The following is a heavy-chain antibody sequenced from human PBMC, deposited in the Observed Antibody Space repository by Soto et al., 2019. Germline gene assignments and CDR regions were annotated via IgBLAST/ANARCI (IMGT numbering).Heavy chain of an antibody. CDR2: ISGSGGST. CDR3: AKHQTYGGFGREPYFDN. J-gene: IGHJ4*02. Sequence: GGSLRLSCAASGFTFSTYAMTWVRQAPGKGLEWVSTISGSGGSTYYADSVKGRFTISRDNSKNTLYLQMNSLRAEDAAVYYCAKHQTYGGFGREPYFDNWGQGTLVTVSS. CDR1: GFTFSTYA. V-gene: IGHV3-23*01. D-gene: IGHD4-17*01.